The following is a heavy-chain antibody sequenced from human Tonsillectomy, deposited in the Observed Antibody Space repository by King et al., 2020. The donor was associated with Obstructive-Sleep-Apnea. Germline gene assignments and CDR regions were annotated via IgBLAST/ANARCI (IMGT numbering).Heavy chain of an antibody. CDR1: GFTFSTYA. J-gene: IGHJ4*02. CDR3: AKAGRGYSCRRTGY. D-gene: IGHD5-18*01. CDR2: ISGSDGST. V-gene: IGHV3-23*04. Sequence: VQLVESGGGLVQPGGSLRLSCAASGFTFSTYAMSWVRQAPGKGLEWVSSISGSDGSTYYADSVKGRFTISRDNSKATLYLQMNSLRAEDTAVYYCAKAGRGYSCRRTGYWGQGTLVTVSS.